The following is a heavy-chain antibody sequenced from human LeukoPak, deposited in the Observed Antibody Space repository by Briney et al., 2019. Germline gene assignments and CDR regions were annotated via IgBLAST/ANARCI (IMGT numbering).Heavy chain of an antibody. CDR3: AREWKISGDCGLDY. J-gene: IGHJ4*02. Sequence: GGSLRLSCVASGFTFSSYGMHWVRQAPGKGLEWVAVIWYDGGNKYYADSVKGRFTISRDNSKNTLYMQMNSLRGEDTAVYYCAREWKISGDCGLDYWGQGTLVTVSS. V-gene: IGHV3-33*01. CDR1: GFTFSSYG. CDR2: IWYDGGNK. D-gene: IGHD2-21*02.